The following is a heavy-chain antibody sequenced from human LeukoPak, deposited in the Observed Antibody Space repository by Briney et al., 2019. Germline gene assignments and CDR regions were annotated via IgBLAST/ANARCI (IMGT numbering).Heavy chain of an antibody. D-gene: IGHD2-2*02. CDR1: GGSFSGYY. CDR2: INHSGST. V-gene: IGHV4-34*01. Sequence: TSETLSLTCAVYGGSFSGYYWSWIRQPPGKGLEWIGEINHSGSTYYNPSLKSRVTISVDTSKNQFSLKLSSVTAADTAVYYCARQSCSSTSCYTRFDYWGQGTLVTVSS. J-gene: IGHJ4*02. CDR3: ARQSCSSTSCYTRFDY.